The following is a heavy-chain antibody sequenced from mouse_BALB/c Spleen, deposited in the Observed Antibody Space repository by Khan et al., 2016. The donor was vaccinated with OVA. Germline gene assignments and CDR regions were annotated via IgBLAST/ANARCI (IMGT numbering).Heavy chain of an antibody. CDR2: MIYSGNT. D-gene: IGHD2-14*01. CDR1: GDSITSGY. V-gene: IGHV3-8*02. Sequence: EVQLQESGPSLVKPSQTLSLTCSVTGDSITSGYWSWIRKFLGNKLEYMGYMIYSGNTYYTPSLKSRISITRHTSQPPYYLPSNSVTTEDTATYYCARSTYRYALAYWGQGTLVTVSA. J-gene: IGHJ3*01. CDR3: ARSTYRYALAY.